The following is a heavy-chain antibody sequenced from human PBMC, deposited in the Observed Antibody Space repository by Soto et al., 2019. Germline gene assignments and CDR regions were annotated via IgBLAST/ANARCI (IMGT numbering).Heavy chain of an antibody. CDR3: ARGGSSSWAGAFDI. CDR2: IIPILGIA. CDR1: GGTFSSYT. Sequence: SVKVSCKASGGTFSSYTISWVRQAPGQGLEWMGRIIPILGIANYAQKFQGRVTITADKSTSTAYMELSSLRSEDTAVYYCARGGSSSWAGAFDIWGQGTMVTVSS. D-gene: IGHD6-13*01. J-gene: IGHJ3*02. V-gene: IGHV1-69*02.